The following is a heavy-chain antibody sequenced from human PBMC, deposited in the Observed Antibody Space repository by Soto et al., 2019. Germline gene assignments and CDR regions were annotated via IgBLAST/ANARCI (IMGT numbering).Heavy chain of an antibody. CDR1: GFSLNTPGVG. Sequence: QITLKEPGPILVKPTETLTLTCTFSGFSLNTPGVGVGWIRQPPGKALEWLALLYWDDDQRYSPSLESRLTITKDTSTYRAVRSMANMDPVDTATYSCALKGFQTRYHETGFFDHWGQGTLVTVSS. V-gene: IGHV2-5*02. CDR3: ALKGFQTRYHETGFFDH. CDR2: LYWDDDQ. D-gene: IGHD3-16*02. J-gene: IGHJ4*02.